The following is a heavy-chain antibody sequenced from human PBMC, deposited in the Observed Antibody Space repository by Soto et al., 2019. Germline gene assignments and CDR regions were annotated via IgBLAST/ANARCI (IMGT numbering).Heavy chain of an antibody. Sequence: GESLKISCKGSGYSSTSYWIGWVRQMPGKGLEWMGIIYPGDSDTRYSPSFQGQVTISADKSITTAYLQWSSLKASDTAMYYCARHSPPYYDILTGPGYVMDVWGQGTTVIGSS. J-gene: IGHJ6*02. V-gene: IGHV5-51*01. CDR2: IYPGDSDT. CDR1: GYSSTSYW. CDR3: ARHSPPYYDILTGPGYVMDV. D-gene: IGHD3-9*01.